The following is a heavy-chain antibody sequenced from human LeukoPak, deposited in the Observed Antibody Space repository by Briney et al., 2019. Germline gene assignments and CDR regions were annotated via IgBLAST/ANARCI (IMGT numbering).Heavy chain of an antibody. Sequence: MEWIGYISDNGSTEHNPSLKSRVTISTDTSKNHFSLRLSSVTAADTAVYFCAGYNYNFLTGFYGMTPFAPALDYWGQGIRVTVSS. J-gene: IGHJ4*02. D-gene: IGHD1-20*01. CDR3: AGYNYNFLTGFYGMTPFAPALDY. CDR2: ISDNGST. V-gene: IGHV4-61*03.